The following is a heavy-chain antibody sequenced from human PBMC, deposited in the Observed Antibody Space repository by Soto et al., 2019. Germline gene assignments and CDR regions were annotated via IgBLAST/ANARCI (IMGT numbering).Heavy chain of an antibody. CDR2: IDPTDSYI. V-gene: IGHV5-10-1*01. J-gene: IGHJ4*02. D-gene: IGHD3-22*01. CDR3: ARRTLAHDSSGYHIFDY. CDR1: GYSFTSYW. Sequence: PGASLKISCKGSGYSFTSYWIGWVRQMPGKGLECMGRIDPTDSYIDYGPSFEGHVTMSVDRSINTAYLEWSSLKASDSAMYYCARRTLAHDSSGYHIFDYWGRGTLVTVSS.